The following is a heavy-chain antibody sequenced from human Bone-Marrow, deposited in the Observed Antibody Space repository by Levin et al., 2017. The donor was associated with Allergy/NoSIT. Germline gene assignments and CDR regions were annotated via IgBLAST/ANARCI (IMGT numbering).Heavy chain of an antibody. V-gene: IGHV1-2*02. J-gene: IGHJ3*02. CDR2: INPNSGDT. CDR1: GSPFPAYF. Sequence: ASVPVSCPSSGSPFPAYFIHWVRLAPGQGLEWMGWINPNSGDTDSSQNFQGTVTMTRDTSISTAYMEVTSLTSNDTALYYCARISSAAFDMWGQGTVVTVSS. CDR3: ARISSAAFDM. D-gene: IGHD6-19*01.